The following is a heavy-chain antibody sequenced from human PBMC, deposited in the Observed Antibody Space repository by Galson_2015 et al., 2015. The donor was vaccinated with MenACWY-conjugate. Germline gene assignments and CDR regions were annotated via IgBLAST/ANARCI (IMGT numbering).Heavy chain of an antibody. CDR2: IYPGDSDT. D-gene: IGHD3-3*02. CDR3: ARHLSGTISPFHY. CDR1: GYSFSSFW. J-gene: IGHJ4*02. Sequence: QSGAEVKKPGESLKMSCKASGYSFSSFWIGWVRQMPGKGLEWMGIIYPGDSDTRYSPSFQGQVTISAETSISTVYLQWTRLQASDTAIYYCARHLSGTISPFHYWRQGTLVTVPS. V-gene: IGHV5-51*01.